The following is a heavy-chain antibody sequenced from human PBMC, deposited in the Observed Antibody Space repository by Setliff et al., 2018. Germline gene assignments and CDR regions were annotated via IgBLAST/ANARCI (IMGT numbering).Heavy chain of an antibody. CDR2: MYYSGST. CDR1: GGSISSGSYY. Sequence: SETLSLTCTVSGGSISSGSYYWGWIRQSPGKGLEWIGSMYYSGSTYYNPSLKGRVTLSVDTTKNQFSLKLTPMTAADTAVYFCARHLLVQGTYHFDYWGQGSPVTVSS. V-gene: IGHV4-39*01. J-gene: IGHJ4*02. D-gene: IGHD3-10*01. CDR3: ARHLLVQGTYHFDY.